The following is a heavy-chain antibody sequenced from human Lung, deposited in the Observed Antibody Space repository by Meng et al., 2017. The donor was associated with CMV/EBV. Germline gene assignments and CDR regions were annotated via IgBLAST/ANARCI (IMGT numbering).Heavy chain of an antibody. CDR1: GFTFSSYP. V-gene: IGHV3-30*04. J-gene: IGHJ4*02. CDR3: ASSQGIAARPLDY. Sequence: GGSLRLXXPASGFTFSSYPMPWVRQAPGKGLEWVAVISYDGSNKYYADPVKGRFTISRDNSKNTLYLQKNSRRAEDTAVYYWASSQGIAARPLDYWGRGTLATASS. CDR2: ISYDGSNK. D-gene: IGHD6-6*01.